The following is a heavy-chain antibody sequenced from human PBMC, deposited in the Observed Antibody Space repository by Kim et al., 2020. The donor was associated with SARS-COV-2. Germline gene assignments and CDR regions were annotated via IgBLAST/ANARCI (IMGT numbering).Heavy chain of an antibody. Sequence: SETLSLTCTVSGGSISSGGYYWSWIRQHPGKGLEWIGYIYYSGSTYYNPSLKSRVTISVDTSKNQFSLKLSSVTAAVTAVYYCARGDYYGSGSYAGFDPWGQGTLVTVSS. CDR1: GGSISSGGYY. CDR2: IYYSGST. J-gene: IGHJ5*02. D-gene: IGHD3-10*01. CDR3: ARGDYYGSGSYAGFDP. V-gene: IGHV4-31*03.